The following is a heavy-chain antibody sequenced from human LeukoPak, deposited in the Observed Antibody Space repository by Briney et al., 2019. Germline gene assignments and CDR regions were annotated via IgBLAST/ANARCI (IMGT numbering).Heavy chain of an antibody. CDR2: IKSKIDGGTT. CDR1: GFSFSNAW. Sequence: GGSLRLSCAASGFSFSNAWVSWVRQAPGKGLEWVGRIKSKIDGGTTDYAAPVKGRFSISRDDSKNTLYLQMNSLNTEDTAVYYCTTDPPRWGCYDRPDTEYFHHWGQGTLVTVSS. D-gene: IGHD3-22*01. CDR3: TTDPPRWGCYDRPDTEYFHH. V-gene: IGHV3-15*01. J-gene: IGHJ1*01.